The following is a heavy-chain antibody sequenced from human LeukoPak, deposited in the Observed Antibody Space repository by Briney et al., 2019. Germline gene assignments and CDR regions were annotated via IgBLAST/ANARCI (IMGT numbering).Heavy chain of an antibody. CDR2: IDSDGSNT. V-gene: IGHV3-74*01. CDR3: AKGGLRDGYSYAS. Sequence: PGGSLRLSCAASGFTFSNYWMHWVRQAPGKGLVWVSRIDSDGSNTNYADSVNGRFTISRDNSKNTLSLQMNSLRAADTAVYYCAKGGLRDGYSYASWGQGTLITVSS. J-gene: IGHJ5*02. D-gene: IGHD5-24*01. CDR1: GFTFSNYW.